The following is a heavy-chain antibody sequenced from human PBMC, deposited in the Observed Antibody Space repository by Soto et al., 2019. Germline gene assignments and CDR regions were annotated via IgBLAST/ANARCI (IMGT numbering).Heavy chain of an antibody. CDR2: INAGNGNT. V-gene: IGHV1-3*01. CDR1: YT. CDR3: ARGGSLYWYFDL. D-gene: IGHD1-26*01. Sequence: YTRGGARQAPGQRLEWMGWINAGNGNTKYSQKFQGRVTITRDTSASTAYMELSSLRSEDTAVYYCARGGSLYWYFDLWGRRNLV. J-gene: IGHJ2*01.